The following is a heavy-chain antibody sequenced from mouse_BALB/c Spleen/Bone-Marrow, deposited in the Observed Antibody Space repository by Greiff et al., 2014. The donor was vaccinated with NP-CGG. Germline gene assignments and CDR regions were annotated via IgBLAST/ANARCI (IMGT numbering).Heavy chain of an antibody. CDR2: IYPSDSYT. CDR1: GYTFTSYW. V-gene: IGHV1-69*02. D-gene: IGHD2-10*02. CDR3: TRQYGNYYAMDY. Sequence: QVQLQQPGAELVRPGASVKVSCKASGYTFTSYWINWVKQRPGQGLEWIGNIYPSDSYTNYNQNFKDKATLTVDKSFSTAYMQLSSPTSEDSAVYYCTRQYGNYYAMDYWGQGTSVTVSS. J-gene: IGHJ4*01.